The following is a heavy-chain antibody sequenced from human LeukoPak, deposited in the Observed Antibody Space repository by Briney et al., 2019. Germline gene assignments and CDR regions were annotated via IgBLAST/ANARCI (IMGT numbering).Heavy chain of an antibody. CDR1: GFTFSSYA. D-gene: IGHD3-16*01. Sequence: PGRSLRLSCAASGFTFSSYAMHWVRQAPGKGLEWVAVISYDGSNKYYADSVKGRFTISRDNSKNTLYLQMNSLRAEDTAVYYCANKLTFGGVIADYWGQGTLVTVSS. CDR2: ISYDGSNK. V-gene: IGHV3-30-3*01. J-gene: IGHJ4*02. CDR3: ANKLTFGGVIADY.